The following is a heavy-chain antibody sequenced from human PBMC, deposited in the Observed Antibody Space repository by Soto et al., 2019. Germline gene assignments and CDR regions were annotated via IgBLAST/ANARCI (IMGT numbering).Heavy chain of an antibody. Sequence: PGGSLRLSCAGSGFTVRSSDMSWVRQTPEKGLEWVSGFSATDGDPYYADPVKGRFTISRDISGNTLYLQMDSLRVEDTAVYYCAKDSDRDYFQHWGQGTQVTVYS. V-gene: IGHV3-23*01. CDR2: FSATDGDP. CDR1: GFTVRSSD. J-gene: IGHJ1*01. CDR3: AKDSDRDYFQH.